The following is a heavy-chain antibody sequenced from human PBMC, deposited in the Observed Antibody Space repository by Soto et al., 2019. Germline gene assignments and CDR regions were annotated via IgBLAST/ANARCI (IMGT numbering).Heavy chain of an antibody. CDR3: AKDRDYFDY. J-gene: IGHJ4*02. CDR2: IRGSAGTP. V-gene: IGHV3-23*01. CDR1: GFTFSNYA. Sequence: EVQLLESGGGLVQPGGSLRLSCAASGFTFSNYAMNWVCQAPGKGLEWVASIRGSAGTPYYADSVRGRFTISRDNSKNTLSLQMNSLRVEDTAVYYCAKDRDYFDYWGQGALVTVSS.